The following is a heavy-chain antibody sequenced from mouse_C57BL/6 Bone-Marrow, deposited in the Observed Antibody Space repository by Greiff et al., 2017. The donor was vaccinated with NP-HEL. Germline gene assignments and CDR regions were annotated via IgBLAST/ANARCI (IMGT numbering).Heavy chain of an antibody. CDR1: GYTFTDYN. CDR2: INPNNGGT. J-gene: IGHJ3*01. CDR3: ARRGLRQGGRFAY. D-gene: IGHD2-2*01. Sequence: EVQLQQSGPELVKPGASVKMSCKASGYTFTDYNMHWVKQSHGKSLEWIGYINPNNGGTSYNQKFKGKATLTVNKSSSTAYMELRSLTSEDSAVYYCARRGLRQGGRFAYWGQGTLVTVSA. V-gene: IGHV1-22*01.